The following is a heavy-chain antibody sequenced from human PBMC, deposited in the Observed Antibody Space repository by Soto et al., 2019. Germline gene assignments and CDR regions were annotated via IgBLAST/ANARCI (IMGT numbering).Heavy chain of an antibody. CDR2: IYYSGST. Sequence: SETLSLTCTVSGGSISSHYWSWIRQPPGQGLEWIGYIYYSGSTNYNPSLKSRVTISVGTSKSQFSLRLSSVTAADTAVYFCARGFYGDYVLVDYWGQGTLVTVSS. CDR3: ARGFYGDYVLVDY. V-gene: IGHV4-59*08. CDR1: GGSISSHY. D-gene: IGHD4-17*01. J-gene: IGHJ4*02.